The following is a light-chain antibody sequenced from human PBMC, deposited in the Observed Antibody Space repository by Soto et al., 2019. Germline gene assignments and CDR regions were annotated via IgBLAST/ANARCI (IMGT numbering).Light chain of an antibody. CDR1: SSDVGTYNQ. CDR3: SSYTSSSTVV. J-gene: IGLJ2*01. CDR2: DVR. Sequence: QSALTQPASVSGSPGQSITISCTGSSSDVGTYNQVSWYQQHAGKVPKLMIYDVRNRPSGISDRFSGSKSGNTASLTISGRQAEDEADYYCSSYTSSSTVVFGGGTKLTVL. V-gene: IGLV2-14*01.